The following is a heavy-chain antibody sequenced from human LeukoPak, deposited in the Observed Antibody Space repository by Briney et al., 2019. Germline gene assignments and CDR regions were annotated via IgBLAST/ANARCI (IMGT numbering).Heavy chain of an antibody. CDR1: GGSLSSGTYY. CDR3: ARVPTVTTNYYMDV. V-gene: IGHV4-61*02. D-gene: IGHD4-11*01. CDR2: IYTSGST. J-gene: IGHJ6*03. Sequence: SETLSLTCTVSGGSLSSGTYYWSWIRQPAGKGLEWIGRIYTSGSTNYNPSLKSRVIISVDTSKNQFSLKLSSVTAADTAVYYCARVPTVTTNYYMDVWGKGTTVTVSS.